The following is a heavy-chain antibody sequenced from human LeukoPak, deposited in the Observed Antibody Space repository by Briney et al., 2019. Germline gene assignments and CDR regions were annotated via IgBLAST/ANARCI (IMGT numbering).Heavy chain of an antibody. CDR1: GGTFSSYA. CDR3: ARVRRGGDHREPDY. J-gene: IGHJ4*02. Sequence: SVKVSCKASGGTFSSYAISWVRQAPGQGLEWMGRIIPILGIANYAQKFRGRVTITADKSTSTAYMELSSLRSEDTAVYYCARVRRGGDHREPDYWGQGTLVTVSS. CDR2: IIPILGIA. D-gene: IGHD2-21*02. V-gene: IGHV1-69*04.